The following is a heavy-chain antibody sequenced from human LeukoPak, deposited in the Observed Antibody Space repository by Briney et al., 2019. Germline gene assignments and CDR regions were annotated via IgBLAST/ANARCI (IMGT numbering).Heavy chain of an antibody. CDR2: FGSGLTII. J-gene: IGHJ5*02. CDR1: GFTFSAYS. V-gene: IGHV3-48*01. Sequence: GGSLRLSCAASGFTFSAYSMSWVRQAPGKGLEWVSFFGSGLTIILYADSVKGRFTISRDNAKSSLYLQMNSLRAEDTAVYYCARGSGSYSFNLLGFDPWGQGTLVTVSS. CDR3: ARGSGSYSFNLLGFDP. D-gene: IGHD1-26*01.